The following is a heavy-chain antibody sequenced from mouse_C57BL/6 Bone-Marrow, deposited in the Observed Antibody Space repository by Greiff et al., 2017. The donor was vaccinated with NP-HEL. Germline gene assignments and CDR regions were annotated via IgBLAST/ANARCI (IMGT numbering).Heavy chain of an antibody. J-gene: IGHJ4*01. CDR2: INPSSGYT. CDR1: GYTFNSYC. Sequence: VQLQQSGAELAKPGASVKLSCKASGYTFNSYCMHWVKQRPGQGLEWIGYINPSSGYTKYNQKFKDKATLTADKSSSTAYMQLSSLTYEDSAVYYCAIFYYDYTCAMDYWGQGTSVTVSS. CDR3: AIFYYDYTCAMDY. V-gene: IGHV1-7*01. D-gene: IGHD2-4*01.